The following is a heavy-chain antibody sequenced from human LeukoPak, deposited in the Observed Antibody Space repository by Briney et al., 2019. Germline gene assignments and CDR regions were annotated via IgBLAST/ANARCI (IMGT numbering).Heavy chain of an antibody. CDR1: GFTFSSYA. Sequence: GGSLRLSCAASGFTFSSYAMSWVRQAPGKGLEWVSAIRGSGGSTYYADSVKGRFTISRDNSKNTLYLQMNSLRAEDTAVYYCARVSGRITMIVVVMAFDYWGQGTLVTVSS. D-gene: IGHD3-22*01. J-gene: IGHJ4*02. CDR3: ARVSGRITMIVVVMAFDY. CDR2: IRGSGGST. V-gene: IGHV3-23*01.